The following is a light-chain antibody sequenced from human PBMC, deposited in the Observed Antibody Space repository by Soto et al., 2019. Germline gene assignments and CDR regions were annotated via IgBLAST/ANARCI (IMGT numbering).Light chain of an antibody. J-gene: IGKJ4*01. CDR2: AAS. Sequence: DIQMTQSPSSLSASVGDRVTITCRASQSISSYLNWYQQKPGKAPKLLIYAASSLQSGGPSRFSGSASGTDFTLTISSLQPEDVATYYCQQGKSFPLTFGGGTKVDIK. V-gene: IGKV1-39*01. CDR1: QSISSY. CDR3: QQGKSFPLT.